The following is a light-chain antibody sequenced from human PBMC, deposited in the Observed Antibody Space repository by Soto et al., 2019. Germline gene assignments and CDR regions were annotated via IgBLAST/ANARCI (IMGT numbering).Light chain of an antibody. CDR1: QSVLYSSNNKNY. Sequence: DIVMTQSPDSLAVSLGERATINCKSSQSVLYSSNNKNYLAWYQQKPGQPPKLLIYWASTRESGVPDRFSGSGSGTDSTHTISSLQAGDVAVYYCQQYYSTPLTFGGGTKVEIK. J-gene: IGKJ4*01. CDR3: QQYYSTPLT. V-gene: IGKV4-1*01. CDR2: WAS.